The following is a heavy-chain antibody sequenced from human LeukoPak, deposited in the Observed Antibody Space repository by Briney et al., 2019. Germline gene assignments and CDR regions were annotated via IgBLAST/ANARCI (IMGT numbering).Heavy chain of an antibody. CDR1: GYTLTSYD. V-gene: IGHV1-8*03. CDR3: ARDQPGDNCFDY. Sequence: ASVKVSCKASGYTLTSYDINWVRQATGQGLEWMGWMNPSSGDTGYAQKFQGRVTISRNTSISTAYLELSSLRSEDTAVYYCARDQPGDNCFDYWGQGTLVTVSS. CDR2: MNPSSGDT. J-gene: IGHJ4*02. D-gene: IGHD3-16*01.